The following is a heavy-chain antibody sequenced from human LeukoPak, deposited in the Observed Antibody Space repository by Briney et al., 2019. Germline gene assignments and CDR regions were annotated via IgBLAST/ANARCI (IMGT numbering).Heavy chain of an antibody. CDR2: IYPGDSDT. D-gene: IGHD5-18*01. Sequence: GESLKISCKGSGSSFTSYWIGWVRPMPGKGLEWMGIIYPGDSDTRYSPSFQGQVTISADKSISTAYLQWSSLKASDTAMYYCARRGEEYSYGSRDYAFDIWGQGTMVTVSS. J-gene: IGHJ3*02. CDR3: ARRGEEYSYGSRDYAFDI. CDR1: GSSFTSYW. V-gene: IGHV5-51*01.